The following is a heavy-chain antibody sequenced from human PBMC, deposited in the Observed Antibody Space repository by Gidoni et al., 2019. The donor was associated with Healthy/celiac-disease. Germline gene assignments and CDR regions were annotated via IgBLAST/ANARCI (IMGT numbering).Heavy chain of an antibody. CDR3: AKDHGDASGWYMGY. D-gene: IGHD6-19*01. V-gene: IGHV3-30*18. CDR2: ISYDGSNK. CDR1: VFPFSSYA. J-gene: IGHJ4*02. Sequence: QVQLVESGGGVVQLGRSLRLSCAASVFPFSSYAMHWVRQAPGKGLEWVGVISYDGSNKYYADSVKGRFTISRDNSKNTLYLQMNSLRAEDTAVYYCAKDHGDASGWYMGYWGQGTLVTVSS.